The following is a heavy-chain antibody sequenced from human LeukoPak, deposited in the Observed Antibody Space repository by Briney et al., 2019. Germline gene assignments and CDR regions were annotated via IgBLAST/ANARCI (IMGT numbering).Heavy chain of an antibody. V-gene: IGHV1-18*01. J-gene: IGHJ4*02. D-gene: IGHD3-10*01. CDR3: ARQVDSTMALPDY. CDR1: GYTFASYG. Sequence: ASVKVSCEASGYTFASYGVTWVRQAPGQGLEWMGWISAYNGNTNYARKFQGRVTMTTDTSTSTAYMELRSLRSDDTAVYYCARQVDSTMALPDYWGQGTLVTVSS. CDR2: ISAYNGNT.